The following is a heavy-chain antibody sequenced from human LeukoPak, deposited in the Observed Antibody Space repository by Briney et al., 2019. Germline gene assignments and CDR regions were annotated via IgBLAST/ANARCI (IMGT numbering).Heavy chain of an antibody. CDR3: AKDGSPYDFWSGYYDPFDY. V-gene: IGHV3-23*01. CDR1: GFTFSSYA. J-gene: IGHJ4*02. CDR2: ISGSGGSK. D-gene: IGHD3-3*01. Sequence: GGSLRLSCAASGFTFSSYAMSWVRQAPGKGLEWVSAISGSGGSKYYADSVKGRFTISRDNSKNTLYLQMNSLRAEDTAVYYCAKDGSPYDFWSGYYDPFDYWGQGTLVTVSS.